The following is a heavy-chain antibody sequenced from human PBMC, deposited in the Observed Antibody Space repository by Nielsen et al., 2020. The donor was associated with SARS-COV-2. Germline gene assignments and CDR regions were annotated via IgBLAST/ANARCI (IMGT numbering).Heavy chain of an antibody. V-gene: IGHV3-11*05. CDR1: GFIFGDSY. Sequence: GGSLRLSCAASGFIFGDSYMSWIRQAPGKGLEWISYISSTGTYTNYVDSVKGRFTISRDNAKRSLYLQMNSLRAEDTAVYYCARDASGMELLKDYFDYWGQGTLVTVSS. CDR2: ISSTGTYT. CDR3: ARDASGMELLKDYFDY. D-gene: IGHD1-26*01. J-gene: IGHJ4*02.